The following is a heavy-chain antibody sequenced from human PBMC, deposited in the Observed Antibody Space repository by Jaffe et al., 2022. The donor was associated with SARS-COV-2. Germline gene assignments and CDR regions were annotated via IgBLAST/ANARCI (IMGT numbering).Heavy chain of an antibody. CDR1: GFTVSSNY. CDR3: ARDGRYSSSSDFDY. D-gene: IGHD6-6*01. Sequence: EVQLVESGGGLVQPGGSLRLSCAASGFTVSSNYMSWVRQAPGKGLEWVSVIYSGGSTYYADSVKGRFTISRDNSKNTLYLQMNSLRAEDTAVYYCARDGRYSSSSDFDYWGQGTLVTVSS. CDR2: IYSGGST. J-gene: IGHJ4*02. V-gene: IGHV3-66*02.